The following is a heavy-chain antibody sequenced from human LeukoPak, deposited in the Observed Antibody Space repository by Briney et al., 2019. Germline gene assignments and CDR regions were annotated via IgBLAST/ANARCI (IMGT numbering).Heavy chain of an antibody. CDR3: ARRREGGHRYWYFDL. CDR2: INHSGST. J-gene: IGHJ2*01. D-gene: IGHD1-26*01. CDR1: VDSFSGYY. V-gene: IGHV4-34*01. Sequence: SETLSLTCAVYVDSFSGYYWNWNRQPPGKGLEWIGEINHSGSTNYNPSLKSRVIMSGDTSKKQFSLKLRSVTAADTAVYYCARRREGGHRYWYFDLWGRGTLVTVSS.